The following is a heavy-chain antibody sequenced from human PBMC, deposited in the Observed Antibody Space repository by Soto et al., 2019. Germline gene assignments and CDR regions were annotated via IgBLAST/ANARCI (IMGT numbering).Heavy chain of an antibody. J-gene: IGHJ4*02. Sequence: SETLSLTCTVSGGSISTYYWGWIRQPPGKGLEWIGSIYYSGSTYYNLSLKSRVTISVDTSKNQFSLKLSSVTAADTAVYFCARLPGYCSGASCRIDYWGQGTLVTVS. CDR1: GGSISTYY. D-gene: IGHD2-15*01. V-gene: IGHV4-39*01. CDR3: ARLPGYCSGASCRIDY. CDR2: IYYSGST.